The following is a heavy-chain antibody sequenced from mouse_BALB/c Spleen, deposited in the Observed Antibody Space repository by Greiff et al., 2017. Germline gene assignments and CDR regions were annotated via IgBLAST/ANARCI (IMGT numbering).Heavy chain of an antibody. CDR2: ISYSGST. CDR3: ARFITTAYYFDY. D-gene: IGHD1-2*01. J-gene: IGHJ2*01. V-gene: IGHV3-8*02. CDR1: GDSITSGY. Sequence: EVKLQESGPSLVKPSQTLSLTCSVTGDSITSGYWNWIRKFPGNKLEYMGYISYSGSTYYNPSLKSRISITRDTSKNQYYLQLNSVTTEDTATYYCARFITTAYYFDYWGQGTTLTVSS.